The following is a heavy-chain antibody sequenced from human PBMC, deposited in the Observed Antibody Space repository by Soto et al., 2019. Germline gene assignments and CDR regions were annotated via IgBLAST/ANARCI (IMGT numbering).Heavy chain of an antibody. V-gene: IGHV3-33*01. CDR3: VRGGWASTPSDY. CDR2: ISFDGSDD. D-gene: IGHD2-2*01. CDR1: GFSFRTYG. Sequence: QVQLMESGGGVVQPGRSLRLSCAASGFSFRTYGMHWVRQAPGKGLEWVAFISFDGSDDAYADSVQGRFSISRDNSNDTLYLQMDSRRADDTAFYYCVRGGWASTPSDYWGQGALVTVSS. J-gene: IGHJ4*02.